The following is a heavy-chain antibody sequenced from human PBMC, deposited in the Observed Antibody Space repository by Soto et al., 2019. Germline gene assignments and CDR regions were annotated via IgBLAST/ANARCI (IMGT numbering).Heavy chain of an antibody. CDR3: AYRLTDVLLWFGESIANWFDP. CDR1: GFTFSIYA. Sequence: GGSLRLSCAGSGFTFSIYAMPLARHALGKGLEWVSAISSNGAGTYYVDSVKGRFTVSRDNSKNTLYLQMHSLRAEDTAVYYCAYRLTDVLLWFGESIANWFDPWGQGT. V-gene: IGHV3-23*01. J-gene: IGHJ5*02. CDR2: ISSNGAGT. D-gene: IGHD3-10*01.